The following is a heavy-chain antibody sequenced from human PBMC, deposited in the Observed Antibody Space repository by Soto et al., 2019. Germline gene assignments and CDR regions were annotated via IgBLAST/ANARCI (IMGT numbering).Heavy chain of an antibody. CDR3: ARTPYDSSGYTMTDAFDI. J-gene: IGHJ3*02. CDR2: IIPIFGTA. Sequence: QVQLVQSGAEVKKPGSSVKVSCKASGGTFSSYAISWVRQAPGQGLEWMGGIIPIFGTANYAQKFQGRVTITADESTSTAYMELSSLRSEDTAVYYCARTPYDSSGYTMTDAFDIWGQGTMVTVSS. D-gene: IGHD3-22*01. V-gene: IGHV1-69*01. CDR1: GGTFSSYA.